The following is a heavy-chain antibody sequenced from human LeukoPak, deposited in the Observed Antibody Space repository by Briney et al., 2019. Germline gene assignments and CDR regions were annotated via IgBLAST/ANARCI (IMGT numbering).Heavy chain of an antibody. J-gene: IGHJ3*02. CDR2: INANSGGT. CDR3: ARDYYGSGSYRSGAFDI. Sequence: ASVKVSCKASGYTFTGYYMHWVRQAPGQGLEWMGWINANSGGTNYAQKFQGRVTMTRDTSISTAYMELSRLRSDDTAVYYCARDYYGSGSYRSGAFDIWGQGTMVTVSS. D-gene: IGHD3-10*01. V-gene: IGHV1-2*02. CDR1: GYTFTGYY.